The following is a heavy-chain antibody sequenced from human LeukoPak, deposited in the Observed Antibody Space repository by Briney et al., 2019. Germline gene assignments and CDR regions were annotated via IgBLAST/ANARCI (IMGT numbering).Heavy chain of an antibody. CDR2: IFYSGST. J-gene: IGHJ4*02. Sequence: KPSENLSLTCAVYGGSFSGYYWSWIRQPPGKGLEWIGSIFYSGSTYHNPSLKSRVTISVDTSKNQFSLKVSSVTAADTAVYYCARQVRARATVDYWGQGTLVTVSS. CDR1: GGSFSGYY. D-gene: IGHD6-6*01. CDR3: ARQVRARATVDY. V-gene: IGHV4-34*12.